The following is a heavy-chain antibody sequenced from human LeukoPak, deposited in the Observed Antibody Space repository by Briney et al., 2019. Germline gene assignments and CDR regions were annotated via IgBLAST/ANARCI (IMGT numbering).Heavy chain of an antibody. V-gene: IGHV3-30*18. CDR1: GFTLSSYG. D-gene: IGHD5-18*01. CDR3: AKGEWIQLWFGDY. CDR2: ISYDGSNK. J-gene: IGHJ4*02. Sequence: PGGSLRLSCAASGFTLSSYGMHWVCQAPGKGLEWEAVISYDGSNKYYADSVKGRFTISRDNSKNTLYLQMNSLRAEDTAVYYCAKGEWIQLWFGDYWGQETLVTVSS.